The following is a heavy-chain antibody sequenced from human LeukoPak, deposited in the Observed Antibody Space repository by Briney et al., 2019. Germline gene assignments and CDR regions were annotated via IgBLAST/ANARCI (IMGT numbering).Heavy chain of an antibody. Sequence: SETLSLTCAVYGGSFSGYYWSWIRQPPGKGLEWIGEINHSGSTNYNPSLKSRVTISVDTSKNQFSLKLSSVTAADTAVYYCARGQYSSPYWGQGTLVTVSS. CDR2: INHSGST. CDR1: GGSFSGYY. V-gene: IGHV4-34*01. D-gene: IGHD6-13*01. J-gene: IGHJ4*02. CDR3: ARGQYSSPY.